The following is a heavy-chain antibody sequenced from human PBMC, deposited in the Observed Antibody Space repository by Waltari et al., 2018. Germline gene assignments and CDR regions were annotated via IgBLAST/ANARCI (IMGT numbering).Heavy chain of an antibody. CDR2: VSAGGGNT. J-gene: IGHJ4*02. V-gene: IGHV3-23*01. Sequence: EVQLLESGGGLVQPGGSLRLSCAASGFTFSSYAMPWVPQAPEKGLEWVSAVSAGGGNTYYAESVKGRFTISRDNSKNTLYLQMNSLRAEDTAVYYCAKNPTSSWYPSDSWGQGTLVTVSS. D-gene: IGHD6-13*01. CDR3: AKNPTSSWYPSDS. CDR1: GFTFSSYA.